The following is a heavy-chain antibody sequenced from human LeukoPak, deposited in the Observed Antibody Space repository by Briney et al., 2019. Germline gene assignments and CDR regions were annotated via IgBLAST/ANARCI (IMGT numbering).Heavy chain of an antibody. CDR3: ARGPDPVLRGPRRAFDL. J-gene: IGHJ3*01. D-gene: IGHD3-10*01. Sequence: GRSLLLSCAASGFNFISYAMHWVRQAPGKGLEWVAVISYDESNEDYTDSVKGRFIISRDDSKNTMSLQMNSLRVDDTAVYYCARGPDPVLRGPRRAFDLWGQGTMVTVSS. CDR2: ISYDESNE. CDR1: GFNFISYA. V-gene: IGHV3-30-3*01.